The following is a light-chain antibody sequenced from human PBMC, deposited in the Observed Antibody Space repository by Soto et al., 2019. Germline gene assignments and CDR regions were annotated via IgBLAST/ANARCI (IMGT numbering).Light chain of an antibody. CDR2: GAS. J-gene: IGKJ2*01. Sequence: EIVLTQSPGTLSLSTGERATLSCRASQSVSSSYLAWYQQKPGQAPRLLIYGASSRATGIPDRFSGSGSGTDFTLTISRLEPEDFAVYYCQQYGSSLPYTFGQGTKVDIK. V-gene: IGKV3-20*01. CDR1: QSVSSSY. CDR3: QQYGSSLPYT.